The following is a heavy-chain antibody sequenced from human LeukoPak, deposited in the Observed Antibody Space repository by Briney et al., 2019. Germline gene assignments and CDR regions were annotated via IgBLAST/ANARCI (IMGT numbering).Heavy chain of an antibody. Sequence: SETLSLTCTVSGRPISSYYWSWIREPPGKGLEWIGYIYYSGSTNYNPSLKSRVTISVDTSKNQFSLKLSSVTAADTAMYYCARDLGYGFDYWGQGTLVTVSS. CDR1: GRPISSYY. V-gene: IGHV4-59*12. CDR2: IYYSGST. D-gene: IGHD5-12*01. J-gene: IGHJ4*02. CDR3: ARDLGYGFDY.